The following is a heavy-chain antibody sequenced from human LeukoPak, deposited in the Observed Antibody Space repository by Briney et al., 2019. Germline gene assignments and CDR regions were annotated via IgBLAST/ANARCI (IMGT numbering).Heavy chain of an antibody. J-gene: IGHJ4*02. CDR3: AREKDTSLDY. D-gene: IGHD3-16*01. V-gene: IGHV1-46*02. CDR1: GYNLNTYH. Sequence: GASVKVSCKASGYNLNTYHMHWVRQAPGQGLEWMGIITSTGTTTICAQKFQGRVTMTRDTSISTAYMELTRLRSDDTAVYYCAREKDTSLDYWGQGTLVTVSS. CDR2: ITSTGTTT.